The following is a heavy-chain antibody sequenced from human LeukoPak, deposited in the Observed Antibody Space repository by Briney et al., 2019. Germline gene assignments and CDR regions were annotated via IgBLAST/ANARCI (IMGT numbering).Heavy chain of an antibody. CDR3: SETLDIVVVVASGYDY. Sequence: PGGSLRLSCAASGFTFSSYAMSWVRQAPGKGLEWVSGISGSGGTTYYADSVKGRFTISRDNSKNTLYLQINSLRAEDTPVYYFSETLDIVVVVASGYDYWGQGTLVIVSS. CDR2: ISGSGGTT. D-gene: IGHD2-15*01. V-gene: IGHV3-23*01. CDR1: GFTFSSYA. J-gene: IGHJ4*02.